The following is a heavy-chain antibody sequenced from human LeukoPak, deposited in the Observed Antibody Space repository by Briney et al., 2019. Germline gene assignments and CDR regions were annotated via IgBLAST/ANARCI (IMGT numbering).Heavy chain of an antibody. CDR2: ISGSGGST. V-gene: IGHV3-23*01. CDR1: GFTFSSYA. D-gene: IGHD6-13*01. Sequence: PGGSLRLSCAASGFTFSSYAMSWVRQAPGKGLEWVSAISGSGGSTYYADSVKGRFTISRDNSTNTLYLQMSSLRAEDTAVYYCAQRRGIAAAGNYFDYWGQGTLVTVSS. J-gene: IGHJ4*02. CDR3: AQRRGIAAAGNYFDY.